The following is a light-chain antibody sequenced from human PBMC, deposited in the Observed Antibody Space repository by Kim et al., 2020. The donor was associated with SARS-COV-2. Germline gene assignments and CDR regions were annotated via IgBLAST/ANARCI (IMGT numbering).Light chain of an antibody. CDR2: DVS. CDR3: QHYDSYPVT. V-gene: IGKV1-5*01. J-gene: IGKJ2*01. Sequence: SASVGDRVTITCRASQSISRGLAWYQQKPGKAPKLLIYDVSSLESGVPSRFSGSGSGTEFTLTISSLQPDDFATYFCQHYDSYPVTFGQGTKLEI. CDR1: QSISRG.